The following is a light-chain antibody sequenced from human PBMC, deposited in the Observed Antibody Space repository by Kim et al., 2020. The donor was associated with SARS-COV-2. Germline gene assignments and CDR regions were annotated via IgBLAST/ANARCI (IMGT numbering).Light chain of an antibody. CDR1: LSISSH. CDR2: AAS. Sequence: DIQMTQSPPSLSASAGDRVTINCRASLSISSHLAWYQHKAGEPPKLLIYAASTLQSGVPSRFSGSGSGTDYTLTISSLQPEDVATYYCQKYEGAPRTFGQGTKVDIK. CDR3: QKYEGAPRT. V-gene: IGKV1-27*01. J-gene: IGKJ1*01.